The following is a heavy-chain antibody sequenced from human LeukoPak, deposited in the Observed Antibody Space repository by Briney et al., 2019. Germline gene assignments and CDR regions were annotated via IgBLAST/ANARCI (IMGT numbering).Heavy chain of an antibody. CDR3: ARELSGIGRYYYYYYMDV. V-gene: IGHV3-74*01. J-gene: IGHJ6*03. CDR2: INSDGSST. CDR1: GFTFSSYW. Sequence: SGGSLRLSCAASGFTFSSYWMHWVRHAPGKGLVWVSRINSDGSSTSYADSVKGRFTISRDNAKNTLYLQMNSLRAEDTAVYYCARELSGIGRYYYYYYMDVWGKGTTVTVSS. D-gene: IGHD6-19*01.